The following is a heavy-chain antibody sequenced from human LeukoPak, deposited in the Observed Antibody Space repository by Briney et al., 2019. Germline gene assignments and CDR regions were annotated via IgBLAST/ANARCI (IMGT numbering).Heavy chain of an antibody. CDR1: GGSVSSSSYY. Sequence: PSETLSLTCIVSGGSVSSSSYYWGWIRQPSGKGLEWIGSIYYSGSTYYNPSLKSRVTISVDTSKNQFSLKLSSVTAADTAVYYCARHRPNDAFDIWGQGTMVTASS. V-gene: IGHV4-39*01. CDR3: ARHRPNDAFDI. CDR2: IYYSGST. J-gene: IGHJ3*02.